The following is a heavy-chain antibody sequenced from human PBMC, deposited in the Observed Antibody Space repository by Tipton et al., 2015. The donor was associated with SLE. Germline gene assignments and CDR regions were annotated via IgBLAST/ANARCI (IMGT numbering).Heavy chain of an antibody. CDR2: FHSSGIL. Sequence: TLSLTCTVSGGSINSFYWTWVRQPAGKGLEWIGHFHSSGILNYNPSLKSRVTMSGGTSKNQLSLKLNAVTAADTAVYYCARTAVLAAIMMDVWGQGTTVTVSS. CDR1: GGSINSFY. J-gene: IGHJ6*02. V-gene: IGHV4-4*07. CDR3: ARTAVLAAIMMDV. D-gene: IGHD3-3*02.